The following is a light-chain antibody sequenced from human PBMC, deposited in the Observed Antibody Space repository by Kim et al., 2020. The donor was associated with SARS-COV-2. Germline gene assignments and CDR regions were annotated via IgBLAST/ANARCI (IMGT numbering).Light chain of an antibody. CDR2: AAS. J-gene: IGKJ1*01. V-gene: IGKV3-20*01. Sequence: SPGARATLACRASQSVSSSYLACYQQKPGQAPRLLIYAASTWDTGIPDRFSGSGSGTDFTLTISRLEPDDFAVYYCQQYGSSPWTFGQGTKVDIK. CDR3: QQYGSSPWT. CDR1: QSVSSSY.